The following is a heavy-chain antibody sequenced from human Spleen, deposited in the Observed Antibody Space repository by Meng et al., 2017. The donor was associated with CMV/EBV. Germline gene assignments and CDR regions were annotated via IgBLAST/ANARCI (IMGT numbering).Heavy chain of an antibody. CDR1: GGSCSSYA. Sequence: TGGSCSSYAISWVRQAPGQGLEWMGGIIPIFSTANYAQKYQGRVTITTDESTSTAYMELSSLRSEDTAVYYCARREYGGKRYGMDVWGQGTTVTVSS. CDR2: IIPIFSTA. D-gene: IGHD4/OR15-4a*01. J-gene: IGHJ6*02. CDR3: ARREYGGKRYGMDV. V-gene: IGHV1-69*05.